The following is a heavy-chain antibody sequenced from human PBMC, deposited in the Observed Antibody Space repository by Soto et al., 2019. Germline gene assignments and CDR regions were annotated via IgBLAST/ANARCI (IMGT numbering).Heavy chain of an antibody. V-gene: IGHV3-23*01. CDR1: GFTFSSYA. Sequence: LRLSCAASGFTFSSYAMSWVRQAPGKGLEWVSAISGSGGSTYYADSVKGRFTISRDNSKDTLYLQMNSLRAEDTAVYYCAKDLRRYFDWLFDHDAFDIWGQGTMVTVSS. D-gene: IGHD3-9*01. CDR3: AKDLRRYFDWLFDHDAFDI. J-gene: IGHJ3*02. CDR2: ISGSGGST.